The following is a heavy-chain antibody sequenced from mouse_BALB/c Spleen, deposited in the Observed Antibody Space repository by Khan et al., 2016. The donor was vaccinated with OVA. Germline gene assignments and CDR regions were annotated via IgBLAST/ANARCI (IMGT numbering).Heavy chain of an antibody. CDR3: TRGGNGVFAY. CDR2: INPGNGGT. V-gene: IGHV1S81*02. CDR1: GYAFSNYQ. J-gene: IGHJ3*01. Sequence: QVQLQQSGAELVKPGASVKLSCKASGYAFSNYQMYWVKQRPGHGLEWIGQINPGNGGTNFNEKFKSKATLTVDKSSRTAYMQLSSRTSEDSAVYYCTRGGNGVFAYWGQGTLVTVSA.